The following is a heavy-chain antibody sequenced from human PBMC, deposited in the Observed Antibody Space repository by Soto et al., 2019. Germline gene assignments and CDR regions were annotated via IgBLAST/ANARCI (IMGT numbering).Heavy chain of an antibody. CDR2: ISGSGGST. CDR3: AKKEPYYYYGMDV. V-gene: IGHV3-23*01. D-gene: IGHD1-26*01. J-gene: IGHJ6*02. Sequence: VGSLRLSCAASGFTFSSYAMSWVRQAPGKGLEWVSAISGSGGSTYYADSVKGRFTISRDNSKNTLYLQMNRLRAEDTAVYYCAKKEPYYYYGMDVWGQGTTVTVSS. CDR1: GFTFSSYA.